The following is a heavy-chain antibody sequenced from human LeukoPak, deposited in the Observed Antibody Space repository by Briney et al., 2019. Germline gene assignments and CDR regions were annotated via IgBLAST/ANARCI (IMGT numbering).Heavy chain of an antibody. J-gene: IGHJ4*02. D-gene: IGHD4-11*01. V-gene: IGHV4-34*01. CDR1: GFTFDDYA. CDR3: ARGYSNYDY. CDR2: INHSGST. Sequence: GSLRLSCAASGFTFDDYAMHWVRQAPGKGLEWIGEINHSGSTNYNPSLKSRVTISVDTSKNQFSLKLSSVTAADTAVYYCARGYSNYDYWGQGTLVTVSS.